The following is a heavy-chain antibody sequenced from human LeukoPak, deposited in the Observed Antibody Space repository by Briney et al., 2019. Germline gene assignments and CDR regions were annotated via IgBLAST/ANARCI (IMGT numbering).Heavy chain of an antibody. Sequence: PGGSLRLSCAASGFTFINYAMNWVRQAPGKGLEWVSAISGGGSSTYYADSVKGRFTISRDNSKNTLYLQMNSLRAEDTAVYYCAKRGSGSSGLYYFDYWGQGTLVTVSS. V-gene: IGHV3-23*01. J-gene: IGHJ4*02. D-gene: IGHD3-10*01. CDR2: ISGGGSST. CDR1: GFTFINYA. CDR3: AKRGSGSSGLYYFDY.